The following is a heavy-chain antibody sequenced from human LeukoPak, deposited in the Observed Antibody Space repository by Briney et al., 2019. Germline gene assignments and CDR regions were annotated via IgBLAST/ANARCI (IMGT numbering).Heavy chain of an antibody. CDR1: GDPIYNNY. J-gene: IGHJ4*02. V-gene: IGHV4-59*13. Sequence: SETLSLTCTVSGDPIYNNYWGWIRQSPGRGLEWIACIYKRGGGTTDYNPSLESRVTISVDTSRSQFSLNLASVTAADTAVYYCAVIAAAGTTIDYWGQGTLVTVSS. CDR2: IYKRGGGTT. CDR3: AVIAAAGTTIDY. D-gene: IGHD6-13*01.